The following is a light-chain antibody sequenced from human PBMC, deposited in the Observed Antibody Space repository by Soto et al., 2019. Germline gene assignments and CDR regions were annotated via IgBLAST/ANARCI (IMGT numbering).Light chain of an antibody. CDR2: AAS. CDR3: QEANTFPFT. CDR1: QGVSNW. Sequence: DIQMTQSPSSVSASVGDRVTIACRASQGVSNWLAWYQQKPGKAPKLLIYAASRLQIGVPSRFSGSGSGTNFTLTISSLQPEDFATYYCQEANTFPFTFGPGTTVDIK. V-gene: IGKV1-12*01. J-gene: IGKJ3*01.